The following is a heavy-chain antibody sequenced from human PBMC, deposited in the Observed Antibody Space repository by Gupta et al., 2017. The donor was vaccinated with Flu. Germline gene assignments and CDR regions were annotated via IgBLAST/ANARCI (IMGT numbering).Heavy chain of an antibody. Sequence: QVQLQQWGAGLLKPSETLSLTCAVYGGSFSRYYWSWIRQPPGKGLEWIGEINHSGSTNYNPSLKSRVTISVDTSKNQFSLKLSAVTAADTAVYYCARTCSRTSCEQIDYWGQGTLVTVAS. V-gene: IGHV4-34*01. D-gene: IGHD2-2*01. J-gene: IGHJ4*02. CDR3: ARTCSRTSCEQIDY. CDR2: INHSGST. CDR1: GGSFSRYY.